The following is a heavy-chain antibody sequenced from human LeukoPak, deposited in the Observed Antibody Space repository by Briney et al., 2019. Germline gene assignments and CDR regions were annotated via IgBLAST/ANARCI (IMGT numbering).Heavy chain of an antibody. CDR1: GGSFSGYY. CDR3: ARATITMISVNYFDY. J-gene: IGHJ4*02. Sequence: SETLFLTCAVYGGSFSGYYWSWIRQPPGKGLEWIGEINHSGSTNYNPSLKSRVTISVDTSKNQFSLKLSSVTAADTAVYYCARATITMISVNYFDYWGQGTLVTVSS. D-gene: IGHD3-22*01. CDR2: INHSGST. V-gene: IGHV4-34*01.